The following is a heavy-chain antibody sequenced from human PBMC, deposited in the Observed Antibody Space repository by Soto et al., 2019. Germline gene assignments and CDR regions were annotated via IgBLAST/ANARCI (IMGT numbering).Heavy chain of an antibody. J-gene: IGHJ4*02. CDR2: ISAYSGDT. Sequence: QVKLVQSGAEVKKPGASVKVSCKASGYTFSNYGISWVRQAPGQGLEWLGWISAYSGDTNFAQRFQGRVTMTTDTSTSKAYMEQRILTSAYTALYYCAREVFASATWGPDYWGQGTLFTVSS. V-gene: IGHV1-18*01. CDR1: GYTFSNYG. CDR3: AREVFASATWGPDY. D-gene: IGHD2-15*01.